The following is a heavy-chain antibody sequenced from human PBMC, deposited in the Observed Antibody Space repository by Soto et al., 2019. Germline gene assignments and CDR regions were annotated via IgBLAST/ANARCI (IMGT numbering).Heavy chain of an antibody. CDR2: VSGSGGTT. CDR3: AKPPDYNWNDY. Sequence: GGSLRLSCAASGFTFSNYAMSGVRQAPAEGLEWVSSVSGSGGTTYYADSVKGRFTISRDNSKDTLYLQMNNLRAEDTAVYYCAKPPDYNWNDYWGQGTLVTVSS. J-gene: IGHJ4*02. D-gene: IGHD1-20*01. V-gene: IGHV3-23*01. CDR1: GFTFSNYA.